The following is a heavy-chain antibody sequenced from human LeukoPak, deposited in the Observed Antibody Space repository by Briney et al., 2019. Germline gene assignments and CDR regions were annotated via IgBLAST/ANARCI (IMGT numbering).Heavy chain of an antibody. CDR3: ARDYGSGSYYALDY. D-gene: IGHD3-10*01. CDR2: IRYDGSRK. Sequence: GGSLRLSCAASGFTFSSYDMNWVRQAPGKGLEWVAFIRYDGSRKYYADSVKGRFTISRDNSKSTVYLQMNSLRAEDTAVYYCARDYGSGSYYALDYWGQGTLVTVSS. CDR1: GFTFSSYD. V-gene: IGHV3-30*02. J-gene: IGHJ4*02.